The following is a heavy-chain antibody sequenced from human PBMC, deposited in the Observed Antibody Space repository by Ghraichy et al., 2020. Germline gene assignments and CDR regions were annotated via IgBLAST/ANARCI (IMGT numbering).Heavy chain of an antibody. CDR2: IWYDGSNK. D-gene: IGHD3-10*01. CDR1: GFTFSSYG. CDR3: ASSSYMVRDVGY. Sequence: LSLTCAASGFTFSSYGMHWVRQAPGKGLEWVAVIWYDGSNKYYADSVKGRFTISRDNSKNTLYLQMNSLRAEDTAVYYCASSSYMVRDVGYWGQGTLVTVSS. V-gene: IGHV3-33*01. J-gene: IGHJ4*02.